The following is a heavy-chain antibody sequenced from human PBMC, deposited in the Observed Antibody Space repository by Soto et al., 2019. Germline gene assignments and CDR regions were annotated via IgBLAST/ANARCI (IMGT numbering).Heavy chain of an antibody. CDR1: GGSISSGGYY. J-gene: IGHJ4*02. CDR2: IYYSGST. D-gene: IGHD2-8*01. V-gene: IGHV4-31*01. Sequence: LSLTCTVSGGSISSGGYYWSWIRQHPGKGLEWIGYIYYSGSTYHIPSLKAPVTISIDTSKNHFPLNLTSVTAADRAVFYCARHLGDTNVYWSQFDNWGQGTLLTVSS. CDR3: ARHLGDTNVYWSQFDN.